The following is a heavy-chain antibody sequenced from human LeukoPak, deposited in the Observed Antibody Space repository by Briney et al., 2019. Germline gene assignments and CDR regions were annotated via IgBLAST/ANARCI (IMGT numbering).Heavy chain of an antibody. Sequence: PSETLSLTCTVSGGSISSYYWSWIRQPPGKGLEWIGSIYYSGSTNYNPSLKNRVTISVDTSKNQFSLKLSSVTAADTAVYYCARRTQLNGPLYDIVTGYHDAFDIWGQGTMVTVSS. J-gene: IGHJ3*02. CDR3: ARRTQLNGPLYDIVTGYHDAFDI. V-gene: IGHV4-59*08. CDR1: GGSISSYY. CDR2: IYYSGST. D-gene: IGHD3-9*01.